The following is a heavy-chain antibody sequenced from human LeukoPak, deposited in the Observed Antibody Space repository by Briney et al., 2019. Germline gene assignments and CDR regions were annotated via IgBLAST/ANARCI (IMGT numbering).Heavy chain of an antibody. CDR2: IKHDGSEK. CDR3: ARALSHCLDY. Sequence: GGSLRLSCVVSGFNSSNYWMNWVRQAPGKGLEWVANIKHDGSEKYYVDSVKGRFSISRDNAKKSLYLQMNSLRAEDTAVYYCARALSHCLDYWGQGTLVTVSS. D-gene: IGHD3-16*01. J-gene: IGHJ4*02. CDR1: GFNSSNYW. V-gene: IGHV3-7*01.